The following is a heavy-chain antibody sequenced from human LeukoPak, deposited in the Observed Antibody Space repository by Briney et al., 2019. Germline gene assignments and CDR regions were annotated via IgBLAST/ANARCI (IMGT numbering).Heavy chain of an antibody. CDR3: ARTYSGSYPSPFDY. J-gene: IGHJ4*02. D-gene: IGHD1-26*01. Sequence: ASVKVSCKASGYTFTSYGISWVRQAPGQGLEWMGWISAYNGNTNYAQKLQGRVTMTTDTSTSTAYMELRSLRSDDTAVYYCARTYSGSYPSPFDYWGQGTLVTVSS. CDR1: GYTFTSYG. V-gene: IGHV1-18*01. CDR2: ISAYNGNT.